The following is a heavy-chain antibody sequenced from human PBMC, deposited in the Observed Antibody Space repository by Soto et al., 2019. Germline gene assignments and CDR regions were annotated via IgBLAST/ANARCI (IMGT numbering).Heavy chain of an antibody. CDR3: ARHQPHSNTYYDILTGYYYYYGMDV. D-gene: IGHD3-9*01. V-gene: IGHV4-39*01. Sequence: PSETLSLTCTVSGGSISSSSYYWGWIRQPPGKGLEWIGSIYYSGSTYYNPSLKSRVTISVDTSKNQFSLKLSSVTAADTAVYYCARHQPHSNTYYDILTGYYYYYGMDVWGQGTTVTVSS. CDR1: GGSISSSSYY. CDR2: IYYSGST. J-gene: IGHJ6*02.